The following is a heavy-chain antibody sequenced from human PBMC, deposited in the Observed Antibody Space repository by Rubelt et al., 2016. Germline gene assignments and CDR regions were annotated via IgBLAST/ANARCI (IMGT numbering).Heavy chain of an antibody. CDR1: GGSISSSSYY. Sequence: QLQLQESGPGLVKPSETLSLTCTVSGGSISSSSYYWGWIRQPPGQGLEWIGSIYYSGSAYYNPSFKSRVTMSVDTSKNQFSLKLSAVTAADTAVYYCARHHRVGSYYFDYWGQGTLVTVSS. V-gene: IGHV4-39*01. CDR2: IYYSGSA. CDR3: ARHHRVGSYYFDY. J-gene: IGHJ4*02. D-gene: IGHD1-14*01.